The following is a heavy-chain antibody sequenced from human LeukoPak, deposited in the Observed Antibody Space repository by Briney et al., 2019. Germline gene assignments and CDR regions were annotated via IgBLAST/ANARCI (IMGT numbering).Heavy chain of an antibody. V-gene: IGHV1-69*13. CDR2: IIPIFGTA. CDR3: ARGERFLEWFYKEDYYYYGMDV. Sequence: RASVNVSCKASGGTFSSYAISWVRQAPGQGLEWMGGIIPIFGTANYAQKFQGRVTITADESTSTAYMELSSLRSEDTAVYYCARGERFLEWFYKEDYYYYGMDVWGQGTTVTVSS. J-gene: IGHJ6*02. CDR1: GGTFSSYA. D-gene: IGHD3-3*01.